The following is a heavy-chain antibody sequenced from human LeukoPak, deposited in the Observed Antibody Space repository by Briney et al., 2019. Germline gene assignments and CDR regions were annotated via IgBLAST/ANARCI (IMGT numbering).Heavy chain of an antibody. CDR3: ARLGYCSGTSCPPSWYYYYYMDV. CDR1: GYTFTSYD. CDR2: MNPNSGNT. V-gene: IGHV1-8*01. Sequence: ASVKVSCKASGYTFTSYDINWVRQATGQGLEWMGWMNPNSGNTGYAQKFQGRVTMTRNTSISTAYMELSSLRSEDTAVYYCARLGYCSGTSCPPSWYYYYYMDVWGKGTTVTVSS. J-gene: IGHJ6*03. D-gene: IGHD2-2*01.